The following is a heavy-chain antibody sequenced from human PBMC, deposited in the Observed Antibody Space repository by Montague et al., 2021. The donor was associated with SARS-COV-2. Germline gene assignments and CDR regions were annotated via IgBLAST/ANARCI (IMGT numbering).Heavy chain of an antibody. CDR1: GFTLSSCA. J-gene: IGHJ4*02. CDR2: ISYDGSNK. V-gene: IGHV3-30*04. Sequence: SLRLSCAVSGFTLSSCAMHWVRQAPGKGLEWVAVISYDGSNKYYADSVKGRSTISRDNSKNTLYLQMNSLRAEDTAVYYCARPALESYSKSWYLDYWGQGTLVTVAS. CDR3: ARPALESYSKSWYLDY. D-gene: IGHD6-13*01.